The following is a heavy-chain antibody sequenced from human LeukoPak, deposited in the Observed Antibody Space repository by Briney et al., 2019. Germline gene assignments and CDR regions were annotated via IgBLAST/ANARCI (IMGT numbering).Heavy chain of an antibody. V-gene: IGHV3-7*03. D-gene: IGHD6-19*01. Sequence: PGGSLRLSCAASGFTFSSYWMSWVRQAPGKGLEWVANIKQDGSEKYYVDSVKGRFTISRDNSKNTLYLQMNNLRPEDTALYYCAKVSSGWFPDYWGQGTLVTVSS. J-gene: IGHJ4*02. CDR2: IKQDGSEK. CDR3: AKVSSGWFPDY. CDR1: GFTFSSYW.